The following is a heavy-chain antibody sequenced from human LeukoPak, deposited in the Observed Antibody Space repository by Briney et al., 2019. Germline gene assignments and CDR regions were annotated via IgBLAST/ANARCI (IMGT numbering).Heavy chain of an antibody. Sequence: GGSLRLSCAASGFTFSSYGMHWVRQAPGKGLEWVAVISYDGSNKYYADSVKGRFTISRDNAKNSLYLEMDSLRAEDTAVYYCAKDGSMPWGYYMDVWGKGTTVTISS. CDR3: AKDGSMPWGYYMDV. CDR1: GFTFSSYG. D-gene: IGHD2/OR15-2a*01. V-gene: IGHV3-30*18. CDR2: ISYDGSNK. J-gene: IGHJ6*03.